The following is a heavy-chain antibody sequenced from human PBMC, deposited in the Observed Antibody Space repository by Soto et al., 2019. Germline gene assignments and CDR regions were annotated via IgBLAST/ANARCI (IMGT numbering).Heavy chain of an antibody. V-gene: IGHV1-69*01. CDR3: ARVRWLQSRYYFDY. D-gene: IGHD5-12*01. Sequence: VKVSCKASGGTFSSYAISWVRQAPGQGLEWMGGIIPIFGTANYAQKFQGRVTITADESTSTAYMEVSSLRSEDTAVYYCARVRWLQSRYYFDYWGQGTLVTVSS. CDR1: GGTFSSYA. J-gene: IGHJ4*02. CDR2: IIPIFGTA.